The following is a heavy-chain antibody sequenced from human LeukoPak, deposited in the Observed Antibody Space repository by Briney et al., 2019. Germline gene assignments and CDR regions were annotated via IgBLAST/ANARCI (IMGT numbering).Heavy chain of an antibody. D-gene: IGHD4-17*01. CDR1: GGPISSSSYY. J-gene: IGHJ3*02. CDR3: ARDAAVTMADAFDI. CDR2: MYYRGRT. V-gene: IGHV4-39*06. Sequence: SETLSLTCTVSGGPISSSSYYWGWIRQPPEEGLEWIGSMYYRGRTYHNPSLKSRVTISVDTSKIQFPLKLSSVTAADTAVYYCARDAAVTMADAFDIWGQGTMVTASS.